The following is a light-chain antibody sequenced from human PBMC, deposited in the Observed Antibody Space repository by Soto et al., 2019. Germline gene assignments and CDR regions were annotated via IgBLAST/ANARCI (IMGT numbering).Light chain of an antibody. V-gene: IGKV1-6*01. CDR3: QQTHSFPIT. CDR1: QGIRHD. J-gene: IGKJ5*01. CDR2: AAS. Sequence: AIEMTQSPSSLSVSVGDRVTITCRASQGIRHDLGWYQQKPGKAPELLIYAASILQSGVPSRFSGSGSGTDFTLTISSLQPEDFAIYYCQQTHSFPITFGQGTRLEIK.